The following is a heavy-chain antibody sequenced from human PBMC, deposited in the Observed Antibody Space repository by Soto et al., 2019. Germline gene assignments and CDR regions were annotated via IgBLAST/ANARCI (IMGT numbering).Heavy chain of an antibody. CDR1: GGSISSGGYY. Sequence: PSETLSLTCTVSGGSISSGGYYWSWIRQHPGKGLEWIGYIYYSGSTYYNPSLKSRVTISVDTSKNQFSLKLSSVGAADTAVYYCERVRGGGPFDDWGQGTLVTVSS. V-gene: IGHV4-31*03. D-gene: IGHD1-26*01. J-gene: IGHJ4*02. CDR3: ERVRGGGPFDD. CDR2: IYYSGST.